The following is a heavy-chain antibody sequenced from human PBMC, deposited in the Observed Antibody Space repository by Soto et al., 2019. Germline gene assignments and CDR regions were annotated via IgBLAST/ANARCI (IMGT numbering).Heavy chain of an antibody. J-gene: IGHJ3*01. Sequence: SETLSLTCTVSGASISSSYWSWIRQSPGKRLEWIGYVHYTGSTKFNPSLDNRASISVDTSKNQFSLKLGSVSAADTAVYYCVRGYYDGRGYSNTFDLWGQGTMVTASS. V-gene: IGHV4-59*01. CDR1: GASISSSY. D-gene: IGHD3-16*01. CDR2: VHYTGST. CDR3: VRGYYDGRGYSNTFDL.